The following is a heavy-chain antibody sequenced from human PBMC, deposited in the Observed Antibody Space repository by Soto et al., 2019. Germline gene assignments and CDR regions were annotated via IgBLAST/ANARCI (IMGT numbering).Heavy chain of an antibody. D-gene: IGHD2-15*01. CDR1: GYSFTSYW. J-gene: IGHJ6*02. Sequence: EVQLVQSGAEVKKPGESLKISCKGSGYSFTSYWIGWVRQMPGKGLEWMGIIYPGDSDTRYSPSFQGQVTISADKSISTAYLQWSSLKASDTAMYYCARQYCSGGSCYSEDYYYGMDVWGQGTTVTVSS. CDR3: ARQYCSGGSCYSEDYYYGMDV. CDR2: IYPGDSDT. V-gene: IGHV5-51*01.